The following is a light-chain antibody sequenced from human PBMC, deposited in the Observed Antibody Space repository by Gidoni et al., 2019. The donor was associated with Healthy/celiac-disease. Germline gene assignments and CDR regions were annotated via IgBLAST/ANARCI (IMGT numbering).Light chain of an antibody. CDR2: AAS. V-gene: IGKV1-39*01. CDR3: QQSYSTLIT. Sequence: QSPSSLSASVGDRVTITCRASQSISSYLNWYQQKPGKAPKLLIYAASSLQSGVPSRFSGSGSGTDFTLTISSLQPEDFATYYCQQSYSTLITFGQGTRLEIK. J-gene: IGKJ5*01. CDR1: QSISSY.